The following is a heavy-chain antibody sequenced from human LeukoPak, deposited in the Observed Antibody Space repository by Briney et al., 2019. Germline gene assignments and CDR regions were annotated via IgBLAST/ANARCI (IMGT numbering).Heavy chain of an antibody. Sequence: GASVKVPCKASGYTFTSYAMNWVRQAPGQGLGWMGWINTNTGNPTYAQGFTGRFVFSLDTSVSTAYLQISSLKAEDTAVYYCAREEESGWYPWDYYYYYGMDVWGQGTTVTVSS. J-gene: IGHJ6*02. CDR2: INTNTGNP. D-gene: IGHD6-19*01. CDR3: AREEESGWYPWDYYYYYGMDV. CDR1: GYTFTSYA. V-gene: IGHV7-4-1*02.